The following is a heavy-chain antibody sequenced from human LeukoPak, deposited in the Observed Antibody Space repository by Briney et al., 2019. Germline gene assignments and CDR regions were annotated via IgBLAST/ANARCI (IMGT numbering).Heavy chain of an antibody. D-gene: IGHD3-9*01. J-gene: IGHJ4*02. CDR3: ARAPIGSYYDILTGYYRAGAFDY. CDR1: GGSISSGDYY. CDR2: IYYSGST. Sequence: SETLSLTCTVSGGSISSGDYYWNWIRQPPGKGLEWIGFIYYSGSTNYNPSLQSRLTILVDTSKNQFSLRMSSVTAADTAVYYCARAPIGSYYDILTGYYRAGAFDYWGQGTLVTVSS. V-gene: IGHV4-30-4*01.